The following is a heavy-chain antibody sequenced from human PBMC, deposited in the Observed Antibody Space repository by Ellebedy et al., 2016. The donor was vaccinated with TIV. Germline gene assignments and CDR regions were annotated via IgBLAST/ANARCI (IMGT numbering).Heavy chain of an antibody. CDR1: GFSLSSSFVG. V-gene: IGHV2-5*01. Sequence: SGPTLVKPAQTLTLTCTFSGFSLSSSFVGVGWIRQPPGKALEWLAVLYWNDFEFYSPSLKSRLTITKDPQKNPVVLVLTNVDPVETATYYCVRKGTGDLTLDYWGQGRLVVVSS. J-gene: IGHJ4*02. D-gene: IGHD1-14*01. CDR3: VRKGTGDLTLDY. CDR2: LYWNDFE.